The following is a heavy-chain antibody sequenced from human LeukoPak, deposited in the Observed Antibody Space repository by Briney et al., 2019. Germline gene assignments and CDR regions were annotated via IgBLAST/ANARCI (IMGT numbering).Heavy chain of an antibody. V-gene: IGHV3-74*01. CDR3: ATQQGWNPAY. CDR1: GLTFSSHW. Sequence: GGSLRLSCAASGLTFSSHWMHWVRQAPGKGLVWVSRITNDGSSTTYADSVKGRFTISRDNAKNMLYPQVNSLRAEDTAVYYCATQQGWNPAYWGQGTLVTVSS. CDR2: ITNDGSST. D-gene: IGHD1-1*01. J-gene: IGHJ4*02.